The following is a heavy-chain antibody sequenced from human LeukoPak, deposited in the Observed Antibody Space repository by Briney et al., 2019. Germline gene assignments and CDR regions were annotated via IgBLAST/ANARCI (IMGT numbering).Heavy chain of an antibody. Sequence: SETLSLTCTVSGGSISSSSYYWGWIRQPPGTGLEWIGSIYYSGSTYYNPSLKSRVTISVDTSKNQFSLKLSSVTAADTAVYYCARAGGSSSWYRFDAFDIWGQGTMVTVSS. V-gene: IGHV4-39*07. CDR1: GGSISSSSYY. J-gene: IGHJ3*02. CDR3: ARAGGSSSWYRFDAFDI. D-gene: IGHD6-13*01. CDR2: IYYSGST.